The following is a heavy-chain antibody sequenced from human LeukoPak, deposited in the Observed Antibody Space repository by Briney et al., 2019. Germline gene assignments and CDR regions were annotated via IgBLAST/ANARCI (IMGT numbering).Heavy chain of an antibody. CDR2: ISSSSSYI. D-gene: IGHD3-9*01. Sequence: GGSLRLSCAASGFTLSSYSMNWVRQAPGKGLEWVSSISSSSSYIYYADSVKGRFTISRDNAKNSLYLQMNSLRAEDTAVYYCARIPHNYDILTGYSDYWGQGTLVTVSS. V-gene: IGHV3-21*01. CDR3: ARIPHNYDILTGYSDY. J-gene: IGHJ4*02. CDR1: GFTLSSYS.